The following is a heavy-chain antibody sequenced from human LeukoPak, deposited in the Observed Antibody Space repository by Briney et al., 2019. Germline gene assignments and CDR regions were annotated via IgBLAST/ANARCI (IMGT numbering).Heavy chain of an antibody. CDR1: GYTFTGYY. CDR3: ARARIVGATTPFDY. Sequence: ASVKVSCKASGYTFTGYYMHWVRQAPGQGLEWMGWINPNSGGTNYAQKFQGWVTMTRDTSISTAYMELSRLRSDDTAVYYCARARIVGATTPFDYWGQGTLVTVSS. V-gene: IGHV1-2*04. CDR2: INPNSGGT. D-gene: IGHD1-26*01. J-gene: IGHJ4*02.